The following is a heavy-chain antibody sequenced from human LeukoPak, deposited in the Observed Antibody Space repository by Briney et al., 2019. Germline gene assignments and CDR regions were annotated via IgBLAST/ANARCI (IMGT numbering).Heavy chain of an antibody. CDR3: ARRWAYEGDYDH. V-gene: IGHV1-18*04. J-gene: IGHJ4*02. CDR2: ISAYNGNT. D-gene: IGHD4-17*01. Sequence: GASVKVSCKASGYTFTGYYMHWVRQAPGQGLEWMGWISAYNGNTNYAQKLQGRVTMTTDTSTSTAYMELRSLRSDDTAVYYCARRWAYEGDYDHWGQGTLVTVSS. CDR1: GYTFTGYY.